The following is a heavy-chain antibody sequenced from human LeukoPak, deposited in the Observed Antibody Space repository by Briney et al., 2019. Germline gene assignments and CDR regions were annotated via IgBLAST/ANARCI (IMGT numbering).Heavy chain of an antibody. Sequence: SETLSLTCTVSGGSIRNYYWSWIRQPPGKGLEWIGYIYYSGSTNYNPSLKSRVTISVDTSKNQFSLKLSSVTAADTAVYYCARLTRRGYSGGAFDIWGQGTMVTVSS. V-gene: IGHV4-59*12. CDR1: GGSIRNYY. D-gene: IGHD5-12*01. J-gene: IGHJ3*02. CDR2: IYYSGST. CDR3: ARLTRRGYSGGAFDI.